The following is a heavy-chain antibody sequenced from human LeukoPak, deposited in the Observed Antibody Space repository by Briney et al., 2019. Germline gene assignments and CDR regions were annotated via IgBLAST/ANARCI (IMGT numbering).Heavy chain of an antibody. CDR3: TQVPFDILTGKVIDY. V-gene: IGHV3-73*01. J-gene: IGHJ4*02. CDR2: IRSTANGYAT. CDR1: GFTFSGSA. Sequence: GGSLRLSCAASGFTFSGSALHWVRQASGKGLEWVGRIRSTANGYATAYAASVKGRFTISRDDSKNTAYLQMDSLKTEDTAVYYCTQVPFDILTGKVIDYWGQGTLVTVSS. D-gene: IGHD3-9*01.